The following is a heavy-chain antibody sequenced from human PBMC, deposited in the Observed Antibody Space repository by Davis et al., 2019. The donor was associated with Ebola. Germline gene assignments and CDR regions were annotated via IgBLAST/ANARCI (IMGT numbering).Heavy chain of an antibody. D-gene: IGHD6-13*01. Sequence: GESLKISCAASGFTFSSYWMHWVRQAPGKGLVWVSRINSDGSSTSYADSVKGRFTISRDNAKNTLYLQMNSLRAEDTAVYCCARDTYTYSSRTLDSRGQGTLVTVSS. CDR2: INSDGSST. V-gene: IGHV3-74*01. CDR1: GFTFSSYW. J-gene: IGHJ4*02. CDR3: ARDTYTYSSRTLDS.